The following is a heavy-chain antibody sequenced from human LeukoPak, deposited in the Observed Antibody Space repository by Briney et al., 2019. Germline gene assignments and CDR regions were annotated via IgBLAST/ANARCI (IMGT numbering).Heavy chain of an antibody. D-gene: IGHD2-2*02. CDR1: GYTLTELS. CDR2: FDPEDGET. V-gene: IGHV1-24*01. CDR3: AREPPAAIRSYNWFDP. J-gene: IGHJ5*02. Sequence: ASVKVSCKVSGYTLTELSMHWVRQAPGKGLEWMGGFDPEDGETIYAQKFQGRVTMTEDTSTDTAYMELRSLRSDDTAVYYCAREPPAAIRSYNWFDPWGQGTLVTVSS.